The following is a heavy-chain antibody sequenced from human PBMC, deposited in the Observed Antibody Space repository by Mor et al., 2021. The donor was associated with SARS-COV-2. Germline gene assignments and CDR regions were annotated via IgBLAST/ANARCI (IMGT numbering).Heavy chain of an antibody. CDR3: AKALHEISFDY. V-gene: IGHV3-30*02. Sequence: EDSVKGRFTISRDNSKNTLYLQMNSLIAEDKAVYYCAKALHEISFDYWGQGTLVTVSS. J-gene: IGHJ4*02.